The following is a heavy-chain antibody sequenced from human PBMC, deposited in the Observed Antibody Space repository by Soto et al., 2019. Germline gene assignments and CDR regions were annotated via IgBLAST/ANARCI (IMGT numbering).Heavy chain of an antibody. CDR3: ARGRSNGAFDS. J-gene: IGHJ4*02. CDR2: IYANGNT. Sequence: QVQLQESRPGLVKPSGTLSLIYTVSGDSINNFYWSWIRQSPGKGLEWIAYIYANGNTNHNPSLKSRVAISIDTSKSQFSLNLTSVTAADTAVYFCARGRSNGAFDSWGQGALVTVSS. D-gene: IGHD1-26*01. V-gene: IGHV4-4*09. CDR1: GDSINNFY.